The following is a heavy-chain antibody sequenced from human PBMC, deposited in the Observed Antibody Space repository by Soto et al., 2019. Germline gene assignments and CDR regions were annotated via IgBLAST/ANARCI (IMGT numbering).Heavy chain of an antibody. D-gene: IGHD3-22*01. Sequence: GDSLQISCKGSGYSFTSYWIGWVRQMPGKCLEWMGIIYPGDSATRYSPSFQGQVTISADKSISTAYLQWSSLKASDTAMYYCARQKYYYDSSSYGAFDIWGQGTMVTVSS. CDR2: IYPGDSAT. V-gene: IGHV5-51*01. CDR3: ARQKYYYDSSSYGAFDI. CDR1: GYSFTSYW. J-gene: IGHJ3*02.